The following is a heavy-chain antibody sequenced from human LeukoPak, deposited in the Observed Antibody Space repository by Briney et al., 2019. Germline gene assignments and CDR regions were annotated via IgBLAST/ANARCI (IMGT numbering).Heavy chain of an antibody. CDR2: ISSDGTNK. V-gene: IGHV3-30-3*01. Sequence: PGGSLRLSCAASRFFFSSYAMHWVRQAPGKGLEWLAVISSDGTNKYYADSVKGRFTISRDNSKNTLYLQMNSLRAEDTAVYYCARGHENSYGYGYFDYWGQGTLVTVSS. CDR3: ARGHENSYGYGYFDY. CDR1: RFFFSSYA. J-gene: IGHJ4*02. D-gene: IGHD5-18*01.